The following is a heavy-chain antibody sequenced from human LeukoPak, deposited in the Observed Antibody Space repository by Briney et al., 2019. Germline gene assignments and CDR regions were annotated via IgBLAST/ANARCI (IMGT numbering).Heavy chain of an antibody. CDR1: EFTFSIYA. CDR2: LPGFGTTT. CDR3: AELGITMIGGV. J-gene: IGHJ6*04. Sequence: GGSLRLSCAASEFTFSIYAMNWVRQAPGKGLEWVSGLPGFGTTTYYADSVKGRFTISRDNSKNTLYLQMNSLRAEDTAVYYCAELGITMIGGVWGKGTTVTISS. V-gene: IGHV3-23*01. D-gene: IGHD3-10*02.